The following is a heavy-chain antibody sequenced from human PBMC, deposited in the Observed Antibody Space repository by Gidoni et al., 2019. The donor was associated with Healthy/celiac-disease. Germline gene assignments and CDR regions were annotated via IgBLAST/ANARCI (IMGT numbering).Heavy chain of an antibody. J-gene: IGHJ6*02. D-gene: IGHD2-15*01. CDR2: IYYSGST. V-gene: IGHV4-59*01. CDR3: ARTLGYCSGGSCYSSGSYYYYGMDV. CDR1: GGSISSYY. Sequence: QVQLQESGPGLVKPSETLSLTCTVSGGSISSYYWSWIRQPPGKGLEWIGYIYYSGSTNYNPSLKSRVTISVDTSKNQFSLKLSSVTAADTAVYYCARTLGYCSGGSCYSSGSYYYYGMDVWGQGTTVTVSS.